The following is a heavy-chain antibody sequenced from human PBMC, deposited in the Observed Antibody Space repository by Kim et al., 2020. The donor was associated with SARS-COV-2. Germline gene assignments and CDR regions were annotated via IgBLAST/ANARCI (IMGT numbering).Heavy chain of an antibody. CDR1: GGSISSCCYY. CDR3: ARAGEEIVLVVYAVGAFDI. D-gene: IGHD2-8*02. Sequence: SETLSLTCTVSGGSISSCCYYWSWIRQHPGKGLEWIGYIYYSGSTYYNPSLKSRVTISVDTSKNQFSLKLSSVTAADTAVYYCARAGEEIVLVVYAVGAFDIWGQGTMVTVSS. J-gene: IGHJ3*02. V-gene: IGHV4-31*03. CDR2: IYYSGST.